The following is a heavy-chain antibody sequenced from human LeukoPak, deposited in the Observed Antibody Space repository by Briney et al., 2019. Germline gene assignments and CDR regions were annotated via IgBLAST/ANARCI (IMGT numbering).Heavy chain of an antibody. CDR2: ISGSGGST. D-gene: IGHD4-23*01. CDR1: VRTFSSYP. J-gene: IGHJ4*02. CDR3: VKDGGDMTTVAPPIY. Sequence: GGSLRLSCGAPVRTFSSYPLISPGQAPGKGLESVSAISGSGGSTYYADSVKGRFTISRDNSAITLYLQMNSLRAEDTAVYDCVKDGGDMTTVAPPIYWGQGTLVTVSS. V-gene: IGHV3-23*01.